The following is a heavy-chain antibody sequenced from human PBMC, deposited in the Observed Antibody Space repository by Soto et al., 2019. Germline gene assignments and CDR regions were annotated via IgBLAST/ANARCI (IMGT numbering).Heavy chain of an antibody. J-gene: IGHJ6*02. V-gene: IGHV3-9*01. Sequence: GGSLRLSCAASGFTFDDYAMHWVRQAPGKGLEWVSGISWNSGSIGYADSVKGRFTISRDNAKNSLYLQMNSLRAEDTAVYYCAKGGRTYYYYGMDVWGQGTTVTVSS. D-gene: IGHD3-16*01. CDR1: GFTFDDYA. CDR3: AKGGRTYYYYGMDV. CDR2: ISWNSGSI.